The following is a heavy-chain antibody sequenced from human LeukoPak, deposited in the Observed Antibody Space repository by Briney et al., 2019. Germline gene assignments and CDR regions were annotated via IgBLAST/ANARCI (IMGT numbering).Heavy chain of an antibody. D-gene: IGHD5-24*01. CDR2: ISGSGSST. Sequence: LTGGSLRLSCAASGFTFSSYGMHWVRQAPGKGLDWVSGISGSGSSTYYADPVKGRFTISRHDPKNTLYLQVNSLRPEDTAVYYCARLEMATITHAFDIWGQGAMVTVSS. CDR3: ARLEMATITHAFDI. CDR1: GFTFSSYG. J-gene: IGHJ3*02. V-gene: IGHV3-NL1*01.